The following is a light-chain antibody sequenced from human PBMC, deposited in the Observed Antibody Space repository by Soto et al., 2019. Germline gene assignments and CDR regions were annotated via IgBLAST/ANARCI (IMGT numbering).Light chain of an antibody. J-gene: IGKJ4*01. CDR2: GVS. V-gene: IGKV1-39*01. CDR1: QNIHSY. Sequence: DIQMTQSPSSLSASIGDRVTITCRASQNIHSYLNWYQQTPGKPPELLIFGVSNLESGVPSRFSGSGSGTDFTLTISSLQREDFATYYCQQTFTTPLTFGGGTK. CDR3: QQTFTTPLT.